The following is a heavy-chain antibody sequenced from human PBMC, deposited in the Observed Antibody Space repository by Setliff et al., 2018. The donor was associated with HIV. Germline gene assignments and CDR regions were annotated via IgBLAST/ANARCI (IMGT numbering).Heavy chain of an antibody. V-gene: IGHV3-21*01. CDR3: ARLRLGELADAFDI. Sequence: GGSLRLSCAASGFTFSSYSMNWVRKAPGKGLEGVSSISSSSSYIYYADSVKVRFTISRENAKNSLYLQMNSLRAEDTAVYYCARLRLGELADAFDIWGQGTMVTVSS. CDR1: GFTFSSYS. D-gene: IGHD3-16*01. CDR2: ISSSSSYI. J-gene: IGHJ3*02.